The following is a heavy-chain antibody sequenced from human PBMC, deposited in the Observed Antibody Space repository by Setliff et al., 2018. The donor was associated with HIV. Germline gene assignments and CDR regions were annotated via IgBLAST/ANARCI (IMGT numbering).Heavy chain of an antibody. Sequence: PGGSLRLSCAASGFTFSTYAMGWVRQAPGKGLEWVAFIRYDGSNQYYADSVKGRFTISRDNSKNTLYLQMNTLRADDTAVYYCAKDSYRASRGPYYFDYWGQGTLVTVSS. D-gene: IGHD3-10*01. CDR1: GFTFSTYA. CDR3: AKDSYRASRGPYYFDY. J-gene: IGHJ4*02. CDR2: IRYDGSNQ. V-gene: IGHV3-30*02.